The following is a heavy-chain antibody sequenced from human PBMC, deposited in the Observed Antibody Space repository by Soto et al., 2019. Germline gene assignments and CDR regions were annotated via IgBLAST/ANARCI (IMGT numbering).Heavy chain of an antibody. CDR3: AINVYGSGLNWFDP. Sequence: QVQLVQSGAEVKKPGSSVKVSCKASGGTFSSYTISWVRQAPGQGLEWMGRIIPILGIANYAQKFQGRVTITADKSTRTAYMELSSLRSEDTAVYYCAINVYGSGLNWFDPWGQGTLVTVSS. V-gene: IGHV1-69*02. D-gene: IGHD3-10*01. CDR1: GGTFSSYT. CDR2: IIPILGIA. J-gene: IGHJ5*02.